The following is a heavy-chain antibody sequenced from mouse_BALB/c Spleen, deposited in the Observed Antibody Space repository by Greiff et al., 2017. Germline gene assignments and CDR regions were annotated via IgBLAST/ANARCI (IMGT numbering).Heavy chain of an antibody. D-gene: IGHD2-4*01. J-gene: IGHJ4*01. Sequence: EVQLQQSGTVLARPGASVKMSCKASGYTFTSYWMHWVKQRPGQGLEWIGAIYPGNSDTSYNQKFKGKAKLTAVTSTSTAYMELSSLTNEDSAVYYCTTTMITTGYAMDYWGQGTSVTVSS. CDR2: IYPGNSDT. V-gene: IGHV1-5*01. CDR3: TTTMITTGYAMDY. CDR1: GYTFTSYW.